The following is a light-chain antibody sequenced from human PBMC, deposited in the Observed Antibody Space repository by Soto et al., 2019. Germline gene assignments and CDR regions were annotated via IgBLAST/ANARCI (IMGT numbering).Light chain of an antibody. Sequence: EIVLTQSPATLSLSPGERATLSCRASQSVSNYLAWYQQKPGQAPRLLIYDASNGATDIPARFSGSGSGTGFTPTTRCLELEAFAVYFCQQRSNWLTFGGGAKVEIK. CDR1: QSVSNY. CDR2: DAS. V-gene: IGKV3-11*01. CDR3: QQRSNWLT. J-gene: IGKJ4*01.